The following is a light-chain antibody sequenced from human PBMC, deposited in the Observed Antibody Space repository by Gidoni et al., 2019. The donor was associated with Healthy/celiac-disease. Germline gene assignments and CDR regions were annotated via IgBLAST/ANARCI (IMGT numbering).Light chain of an antibody. CDR3: QQSYSTLGT. V-gene: IGKV1-39*01. CDR1: QSISSY. CDR2: AAS. J-gene: IGKJ1*01. Sequence: DIQMTQSPSSLSASVGDRVTITCRASQSISSYLNWYQQKPGKAPKLLIYAASSLQSWVPSRFSGRGSGTDFTLTISSLQPEDFATYYCQQSYSTLGTFGQGTKVEIK.